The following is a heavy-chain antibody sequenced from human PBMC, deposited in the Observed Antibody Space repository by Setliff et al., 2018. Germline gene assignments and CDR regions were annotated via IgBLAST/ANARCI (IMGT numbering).Heavy chain of an antibody. D-gene: IGHD2-2*01. Sequence: SETLSLTCSLSGDFISSGSYYWSWVRQTAGNGLEWIGHVSSRGNTNYNPSLKSRVTISLDTSKNQFSLKLSSVTAAATAVYYCARDGPHCVTSSCPGAWFDPWGQGILVTVSS. CDR3: ARDGPHCVTSSCPGAWFDP. CDR1: GDFISSGSYY. V-gene: IGHV4-61*09. CDR2: VSSRGNT. J-gene: IGHJ5*02.